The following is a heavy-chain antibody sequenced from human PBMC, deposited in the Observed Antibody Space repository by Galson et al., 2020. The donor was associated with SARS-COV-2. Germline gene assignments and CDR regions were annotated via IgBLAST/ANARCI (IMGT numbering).Heavy chain of an antibody. V-gene: IGHV4-61*01. Sequence: ASETLSLTCTVSGGSVSSGSYYWSWIRQPPGKGLEWIGYIYYSGSTNYNPSLKSRVTISVDTSKNQFSLKLSSVTAADTAVYYCASIGVTMVRGVIPLVRDYYYYGMDVWGQGTTVTVSS. CDR2: IYYSGST. CDR1: GGSVSSGSYY. CDR3: ASIGVTMVRGVIPLVRDYYYYGMDV. J-gene: IGHJ6*02. D-gene: IGHD3-10*01.